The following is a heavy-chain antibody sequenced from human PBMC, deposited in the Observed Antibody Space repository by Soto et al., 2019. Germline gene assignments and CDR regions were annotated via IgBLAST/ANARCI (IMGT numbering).Heavy chain of an antibody. CDR2: ISGSGGST. J-gene: IGHJ4*02. CDR1: GFTFSSFV. Sequence: GGSLRLSCAASGFTFSSFVMHWVRQTPGKGLEWVSAISGSGGSTYYADSVKGRFTISRDNAKNSLYLQMNSLRAEDTAVYYCARDFGPPDGELRYSYYFDYWGQGTLVTVSS. V-gene: IGHV3-21*01. D-gene: IGHD3-9*01. CDR3: ARDFGPPDGELRYSYYFDY.